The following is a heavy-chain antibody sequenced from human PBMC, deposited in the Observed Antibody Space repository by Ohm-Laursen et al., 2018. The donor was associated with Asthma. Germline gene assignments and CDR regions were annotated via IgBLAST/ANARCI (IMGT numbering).Heavy chain of an antibody. D-gene: IGHD4-17*01. Sequence: SLRLSCAASGFIVSTKFMIWVRQAPGKGLDWVSVIFGSTGTNYADSVKGRFTISRDNSKNTLYLQMNSLRAEDTAVYYCARDSHDYGDYGRASYYYYGMDVWGQGTTVTVSS. CDR1: GFIVSTKF. V-gene: IGHV3-53*01. CDR3: ARDSHDYGDYGRASYYYYGMDV. CDR2: IFGSTGT. J-gene: IGHJ6*02.